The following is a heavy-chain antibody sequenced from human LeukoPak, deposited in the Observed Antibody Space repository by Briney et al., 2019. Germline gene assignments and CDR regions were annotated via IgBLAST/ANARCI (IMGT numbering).Heavy chain of an antibody. CDR1: GFTFSSYS. J-gene: IGHJ6*02. D-gene: IGHD3-10*01. CDR2: IISSSSYI. CDR3: ARDLAPFFGRGVINDYYYYGMDV. V-gene: IGHV3-21*01. Sequence: PGGSLRLSCAASGFTFSSYSMIWVRQAPGKGLEWVSSIISSSSYIYYADSVKGRFTISRDNAKNSLYLQMNSLRAEDTAVYYCARDLAPFFGRGVINDYYYYGMDVWGQGTTVTVSS.